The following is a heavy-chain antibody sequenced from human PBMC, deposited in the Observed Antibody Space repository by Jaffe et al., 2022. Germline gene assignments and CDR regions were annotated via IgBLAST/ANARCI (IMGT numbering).Heavy chain of an antibody. Sequence: QVQLQESGPGLVKPSETLSLTCGVSGFSVSGGYYWGWIRQPPGKGLEWIGNIYHSGTTYYSPSLKSRITISIDTSKNHFSLKLSSVTAADTAVYYCASGIRGLFDYWGQGTLVAVSS. CDR1: GFSVSGGYY. CDR3: ASGIRGLFDY. J-gene: IGHJ4*02. CDR2: IYHSGTT. D-gene: IGHD3-10*01. V-gene: IGHV4-38-2*01.